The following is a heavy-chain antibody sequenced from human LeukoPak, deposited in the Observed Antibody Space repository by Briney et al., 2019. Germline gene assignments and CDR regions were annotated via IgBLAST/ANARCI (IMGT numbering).Heavy chain of an antibody. CDR1: GFTFDDYG. D-gene: IGHD3-22*01. CDR2: INWNGDST. Sequence: GGSLRLSCAASGFTFDDYGMSWVRQAPGKGLEWVSGINWNGDSTGYADSVKGRFTISRDNAKNSLYVQMNSLRAEDTALYYCARGGYYDNSGSADYWGQGTLVTVSS. CDR3: ARGGYYDNSGSADY. V-gene: IGHV3-20*04. J-gene: IGHJ4*02.